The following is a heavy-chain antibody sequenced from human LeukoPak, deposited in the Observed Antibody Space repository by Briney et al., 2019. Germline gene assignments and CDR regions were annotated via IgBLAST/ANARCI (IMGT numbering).Heavy chain of an antibody. D-gene: IGHD2-2*01. CDR2: ISSSVSST. CDR1: GFSFGSYA. Sequence: GGSLRLSCAASGFSFGSYAMTWVRQAPGKGLEWVSDISSSVSSTYYADSVKGRFTISRDNSKNTLYLQMNSLRVEDTAVYYCANTEYQRLGTDYWGQGTLVTVSS. J-gene: IGHJ4*02. V-gene: IGHV3-23*01. CDR3: ANTEYQRLGTDY.